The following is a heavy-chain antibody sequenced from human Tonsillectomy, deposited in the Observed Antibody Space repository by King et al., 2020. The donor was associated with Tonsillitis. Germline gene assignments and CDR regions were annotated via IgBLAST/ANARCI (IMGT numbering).Heavy chain of an antibody. D-gene: IGHD2-2*02. J-gene: IGHJ3*02. V-gene: IGHV3-11*01. CDR3: ARGGYCSRSSCYTHGAFAI. CDR1: GFSFSDYY. CDR2: ISSGGGAI. Sequence: VQLVESGGGLVKPGGSLRLSCAASGFSFSDYYMSWLRRAPGKGLECVSYISSGGGAIDYADSVRGRFTISRDNAKNSLYLQMNSLRAEDTAVYYCARGGYCSRSSCYTHGAFAIWGQGTMVTVSS.